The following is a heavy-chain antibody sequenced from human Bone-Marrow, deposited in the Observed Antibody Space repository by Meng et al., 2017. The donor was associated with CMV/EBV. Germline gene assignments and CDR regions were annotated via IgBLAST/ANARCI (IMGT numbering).Heavy chain of an antibody. CDR1: KFILSDYY. V-gene: IGHV3-11*04. Sequence: GGSLRLSCAASKFILSDYYISWIRQAPGKGLEWVSYISSSGSTMFSSDSVKGRFTISRDNAKNSLYLQMNSLRAEDTAVYYCARWGGEKATLGFDYWGQGLLVTVSS. CDR3: ARWGGEKATLGFDY. CDR2: ISSSGSTM. D-gene: IGHD3-16*01. J-gene: IGHJ4*02.